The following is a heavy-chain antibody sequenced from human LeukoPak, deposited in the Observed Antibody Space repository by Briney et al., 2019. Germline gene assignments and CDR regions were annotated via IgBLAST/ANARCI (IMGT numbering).Heavy chain of an antibody. V-gene: IGHV4-4*07. D-gene: IGHD6-13*01. CDR2: IYTSGST. J-gene: IGHJ4*02. Sequence: SETLSFNCTGYGGSISSYYWSWMRQAAGKGLEGIGRIYTSGSTNYNPSLKSRVTMSVDTSKNQFSLKLSSVTAADTAVYYCARGLAAAGTSYFDYWGQGTLVTVSS. CDR3: ARGLAAAGTSYFDY. CDR1: GGSISSYY.